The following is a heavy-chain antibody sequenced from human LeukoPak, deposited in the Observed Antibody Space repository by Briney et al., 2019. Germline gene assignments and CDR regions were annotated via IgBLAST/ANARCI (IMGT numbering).Heavy chain of an antibody. CDR3: AVMGPTIDY. Sequence: GGSLRLSCAASGFFFSNYWMSWVRQAPGKGLEWVAFIRYDGSNKYYADSVKGRFTISRDNSKNTLYLQMNSLRAEDTAVYYCAVMGPTIDYWGQGTLVTVSS. CDR2: IRYDGSNK. CDR1: GFFFSNYW. D-gene: IGHD2-8*01. J-gene: IGHJ4*02. V-gene: IGHV3-30*02.